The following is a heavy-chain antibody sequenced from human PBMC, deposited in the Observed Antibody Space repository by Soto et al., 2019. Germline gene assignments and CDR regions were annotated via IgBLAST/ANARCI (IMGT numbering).Heavy chain of an antibody. D-gene: IGHD6-13*01. Sequence: QVQLVQSGAEVKKPESSVKVSCKASGGTFSSYAISWVRQAPGQGLEWMGGIIPICGTANYAQKFQGRVTITADESTSTAYMELSSLRSEDTAVYYCARDHGVAAAGPGLMDVWGQGTTVTVSS. CDR2: IIPICGTA. J-gene: IGHJ6*02. CDR1: GGTFSSYA. CDR3: ARDHGVAAAGPGLMDV. V-gene: IGHV1-69*01.